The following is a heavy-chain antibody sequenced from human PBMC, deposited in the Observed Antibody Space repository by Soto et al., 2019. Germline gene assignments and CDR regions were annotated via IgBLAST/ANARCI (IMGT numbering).Heavy chain of an antibody. D-gene: IGHD6-19*01. CDR2: ISYDGSNK. CDR1: GFTFSSYA. CDR3: ASGWGYKLSGRHFDY. Sequence: QVQLVESGGGVVQPGRSLRLSCAASGFTFSSYAMHWVRQAPGKGLEWVAVISYDGSNKYYADSVKGRFTISRDNSKNTLYLQMNSLRAEDTAVYHCASGWGYKLSGRHFDYWGQGTLVTVSS. V-gene: IGHV3-30-3*01. J-gene: IGHJ4*02.